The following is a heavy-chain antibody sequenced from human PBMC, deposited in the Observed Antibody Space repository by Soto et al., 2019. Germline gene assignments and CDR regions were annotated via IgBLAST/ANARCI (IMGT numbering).Heavy chain of an antibody. CDR3: ARQRNYFGAATYYNSFDY. CDR1: GASINSGSYY. Sequence: SETLSLTCTVSGASINSGSYYWGWIRQPPGQGLECISSIYYSASTFYNPSLQSRVTIFVDASKKQFSLRLSSVTAADTAVYYCARQRNYFGAATYYNSFDYWGQGTLVTVSS. CDR2: IYYSAST. J-gene: IGHJ4*02. V-gene: IGHV4-39*01. D-gene: IGHD3-10*01.